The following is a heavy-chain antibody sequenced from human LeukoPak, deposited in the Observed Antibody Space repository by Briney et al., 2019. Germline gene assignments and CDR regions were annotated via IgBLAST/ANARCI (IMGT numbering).Heavy chain of an antibody. CDR1: GFTFSSYG. CDR2: ISGSGGST. V-gene: IGHV3-23*01. D-gene: IGHD3/OR15-3a*01. J-gene: IGHJ4*02. CDR3: AKRDCGPGDY. Sequence: GGSLRLSCAASGFTFSSYGLSWVRQAPGKGLEWVSAISGSGGSTYYADSVKGRSTISRDNSENTLYLQMNSLRAEDTAVYYCAKRDCGPGDYWGQGTLVTFSS.